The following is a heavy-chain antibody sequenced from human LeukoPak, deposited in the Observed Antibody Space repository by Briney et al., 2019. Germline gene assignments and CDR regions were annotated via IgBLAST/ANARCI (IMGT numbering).Heavy chain of an antibody. D-gene: IGHD1-26*01. CDR2: IDQDGSAK. Sequence: GGSLRLSCAASGFTLRSYWMSLVRQAPGKGLEWVANIDQDGSAKYYVDSVKGRFTIYRDDAKNSLYLQMNSLRAEDSAMYYCARDLFSGSYHEDFWGQGTQVTVSS. J-gene: IGHJ4*02. CDR1: GFTLRSYW. V-gene: IGHV3-7*01. CDR3: ARDLFSGSYHEDF.